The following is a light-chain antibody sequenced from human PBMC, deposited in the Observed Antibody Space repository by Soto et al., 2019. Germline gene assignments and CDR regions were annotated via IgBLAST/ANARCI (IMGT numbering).Light chain of an antibody. CDR2: GNS. CDR1: SSNIGAGYD. J-gene: IGLJ2*01. V-gene: IGLV1-40*01. Sequence: QSVLTQPPSVSGAPGQRVTISCTGSSSNIGAGYDVHWYQQLPGTAPKLLIYGNSNRPSGVPDRFSGSKSGTSASLAITGRQAEDEADYYYQSYDSSLSGSVFGGGTKVTVL. CDR3: QSYDSSLSGSV.